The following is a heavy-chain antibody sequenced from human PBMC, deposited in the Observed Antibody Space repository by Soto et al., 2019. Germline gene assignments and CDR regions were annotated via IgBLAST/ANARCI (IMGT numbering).Heavy chain of an antibody. J-gene: IGHJ4*02. CDR3: ARESEDLTSNFDY. CDR2: ISSTTNYI. V-gene: IGHV3-21*01. CDR1: GFTFTRYI. Sequence: PGGSLILSCAASGFTFTRYIMNWVRQAPGKGLEWVSSISSTTNYIYYADSMKGRFTVSRDNAKNSVYLEMNSLSAEDTAVYYCARESEDLTSNFDYWGQGTLVTVS.